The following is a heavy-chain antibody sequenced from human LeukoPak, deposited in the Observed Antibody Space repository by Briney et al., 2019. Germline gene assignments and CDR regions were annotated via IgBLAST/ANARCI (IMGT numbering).Heavy chain of an antibody. V-gene: IGHV4-4*02. J-gene: IGHJ4*02. CDR1: GGSISSSNW. D-gene: IGHD3-22*01. CDR3: ARTAYYYDSSGYYYFDY. Sequence: SETLSLTCAVSGGSISSSNWWSWVRQPPGEGLEWIGEIYHSGSTNYNPSLKSRVTISVDKSKNQFSLKLSSVTAADTAVYYCARTAYYYDSSGYYYFDYWGQGTLVTVSS. CDR2: IYHSGST.